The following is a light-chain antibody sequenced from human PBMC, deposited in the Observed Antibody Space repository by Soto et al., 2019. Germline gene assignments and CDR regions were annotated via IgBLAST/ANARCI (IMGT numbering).Light chain of an antibody. V-gene: IGKV3-11*01. CDR2: DAS. J-gene: IGKJ5*01. CDR3: QQRSNFI. CDR1: QSVSSY. Sequence: EIVLTQSPATLSLSPGERATLSCRASQSVSSYLAWYQQKPGQAPRLLIYDASNMATGIPARFSGSGSGTDFTLTISSLEPEDFAVYYCQQRSNFIFGQGTRLEIK.